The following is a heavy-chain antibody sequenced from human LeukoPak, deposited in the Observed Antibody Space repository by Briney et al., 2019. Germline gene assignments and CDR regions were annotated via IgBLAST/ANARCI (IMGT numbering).Heavy chain of an antibody. CDR1: GFTFSNYW. V-gene: IGHV3-74*01. D-gene: IGHD2-8*01. J-gene: IGHJ4*02. Sequence: GGSLRLSCAASGFTFSNYWMHWVRQAPGKGLVWVSRINSDGINTSYADSVKGRFTISRDNSKNTLYLQMNSLRAEDTAAYYCAKDPDCTSGVCYTFFDYWGQGTLVTVSS. CDR3: AKDPDCTSGVCYTFFDY. CDR2: INSDGINT.